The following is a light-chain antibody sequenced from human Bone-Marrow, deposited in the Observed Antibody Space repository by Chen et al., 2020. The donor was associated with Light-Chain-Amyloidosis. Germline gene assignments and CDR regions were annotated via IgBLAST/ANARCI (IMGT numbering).Light chain of an antibody. CDR2: EDD. J-gene: IGLJ3*02. CDR1: SGSIATNY. Sequence: NFMLTQPHSVSESPGKTVIISCTRSSGSIATNYVQWYQQRPGSSPTTVIYEDDQRPSGVPDRSSGSIDRSSNSASLTISGLKTEDEADFYCQSYQGSSQGVFAGGTKLTVL. V-gene: IGLV6-57*01. CDR3: QSYQGSSQGV.